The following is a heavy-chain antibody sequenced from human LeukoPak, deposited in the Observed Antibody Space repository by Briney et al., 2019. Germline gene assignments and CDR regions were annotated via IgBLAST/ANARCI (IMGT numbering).Heavy chain of an antibody. D-gene: IGHD1-26*01. CDR3: ARDVSGISPGYFDY. J-gene: IGHJ4*02. V-gene: IGHV4-59*01. CDR2: IHYSGIT. CDR1: GXSITAYY. Sequence: PSETLSLTCTDPGXSITAYYGNWIRQPPGKGREWIGYIHYSGITNYNPSLESRVTTSVDTSKNQISLKLSSVTAADTAVYYCARDVSGISPGYFDYWGPGTLVSVSS.